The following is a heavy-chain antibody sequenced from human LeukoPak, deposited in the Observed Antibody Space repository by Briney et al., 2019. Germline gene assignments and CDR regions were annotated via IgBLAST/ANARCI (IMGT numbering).Heavy chain of an antibody. CDR2: ISGSGGST. CDR3: AKDEYCSGGSCYPFDY. CDR1: GFTFSSYG. Sequence: GGSLRLSCAASGFTFSSYGMSWVRQAPGKGLEWVSAISGSGGSTYYADSVKGRFTISRDNSKNTLYLQMNSLRAEDTAVYYCAKDEYCSGGSCYPFDYWGQGTLVTVSS. V-gene: IGHV3-23*01. D-gene: IGHD2-15*01. J-gene: IGHJ4*02.